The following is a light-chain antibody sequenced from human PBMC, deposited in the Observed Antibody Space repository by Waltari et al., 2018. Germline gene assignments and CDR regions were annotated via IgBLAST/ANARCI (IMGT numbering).Light chain of an antibody. Sequence: EIVLTQSPATLSLSPGERATLPFGARQSVSSTYLAWYQHKPGLAPRLLIYDTSRRATGIPDRFSGSGSGTDFTLTISRLEPEDFAVYYCQQYGESPPLTFGGGTKVEIK. V-gene: IGKV3D-20*01. CDR1: QSVSSTY. CDR2: DTS. CDR3: QQYGESPPLT. J-gene: IGKJ4*01.